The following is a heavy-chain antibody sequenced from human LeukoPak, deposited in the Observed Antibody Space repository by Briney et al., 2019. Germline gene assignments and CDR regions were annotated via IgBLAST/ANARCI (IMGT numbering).Heavy chain of an antibody. Sequence: SETLSLTCTVSGGSISSYYWSWIRQPPGKGLECIGYLYYSGYTNYNSSLKSRVTISVDTSKNQFSLKLSSVTAADTAVYYCARAPNSSGYYYGVRKHYFDYWGQGTLVTVSS. CDR1: GGSISSYY. CDR3: ARAPNSSGYYYGVRKHYFDY. CDR2: LYYSGYT. J-gene: IGHJ4*02. V-gene: IGHV4-59*12. D-gene: IGHD3-22*01.